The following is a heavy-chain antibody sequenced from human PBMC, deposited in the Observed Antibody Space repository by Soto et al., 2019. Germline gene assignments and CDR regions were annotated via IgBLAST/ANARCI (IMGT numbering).Heavy chain of an antibody. CDR2: IIPILGIA. CDR3: ARDLKKADTVNTPNWFDP. Sequence: QVQLVQSGAEVKKPGSSVKVSCKASGGTFSSYTISWVRQAPGQGLEWMGRIIPILGIANYAQKFQGRVTITADRSTSTAYMELSSLRSEATAVYYCARDLKKADTVNTPNWFDPWGQGTLVTVSS. V-gene: IGHV1-69*08. D-gene: IGHD4-17*01. J-gene: IGHJ5*02. CDR1: GGTFSSYT.